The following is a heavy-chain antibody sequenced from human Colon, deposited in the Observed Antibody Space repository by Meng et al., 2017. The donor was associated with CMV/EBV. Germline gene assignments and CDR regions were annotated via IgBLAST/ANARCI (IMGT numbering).Heavy chain of an antibody. D-gene: IGHD1-26*01. CDR2: INAGNGNT. J-gene: IGHJ5*02. V-gene: IGHV1-3*01. Sequence: KPSGYTFTYYAIHWVRQAPGQGLEWMGRINAGNGNTDYSLTFQDRLTFSRDTSADTAYMELRSLTSEDTAVYYCARDGGWELPFSIDPWGQGTLVTVSS. CDR1: GYTFTYYA. CDR3: ARDGGWELPFSIDP.